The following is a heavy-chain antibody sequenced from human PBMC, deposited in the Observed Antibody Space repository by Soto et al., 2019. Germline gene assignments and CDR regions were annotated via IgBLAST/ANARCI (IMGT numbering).Heavy chain of an antibody. Sequence: ASVKVSCKASGYTFSNYGISWVRQAPGQGLEWMGWISTYNDYTTYAQNLVGRVTMTTDTSTSTVYMELRSLRSDDTAMCYCARDWDGSGGSCLDVFDIWGQXTMVTVSS. J-gene: IGHJ3*02. CDR1: GYTFSNYG. V-gene: IGHV1-18*01. CDR2: ISTYNDYT. CDR3: ARDWDGSGGSCLDVFDI. D-gene: IGHD2-15*01.